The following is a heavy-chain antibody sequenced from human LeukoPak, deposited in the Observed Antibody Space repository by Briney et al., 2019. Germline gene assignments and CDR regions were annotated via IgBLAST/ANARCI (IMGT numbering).Heavy chain of an antibody. J-gene: IGHJ4*02. V-gene: IGHV4-39*01. D-gene: IGHD3-10*01. CDR2: VYYNGNT. CDR1: GGSISRNAHY. Sequence: SETLSLTCTVSGGSISRNAHYWGWIRQPPGKGLEWIGSVYYNGNTFYNPSLKSRVTVSVDTSKNQFSLKLSSVTAADTAVYYCARHPTIMVRATGFEYWGQGTLVTVSS. CDR3: ARHPTIMVRATGFEY.